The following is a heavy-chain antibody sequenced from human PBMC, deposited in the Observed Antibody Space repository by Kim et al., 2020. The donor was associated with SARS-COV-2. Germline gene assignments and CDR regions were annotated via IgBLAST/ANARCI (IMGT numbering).Heavy chain of an antibody. Sequence: SETLSLTCTVSGGSISSSSYYWGWIRQPPGKGLEWIGSIYYSGSTYYNPSLKSRVTISVDTSKNQFSLKLSSVTAADTAVYYCARQEGAGGWDYYYYGMDVWGQGTTVTVSS. D-gene: IGHD6-19*01. CDR3: ARQEGAGGWDYYYYGMDV. V-gene: IGHV4-39*01. CDR1: GGSISSSSYY. CDR2: IYYSGST. J-gene: IGHJ6*02.